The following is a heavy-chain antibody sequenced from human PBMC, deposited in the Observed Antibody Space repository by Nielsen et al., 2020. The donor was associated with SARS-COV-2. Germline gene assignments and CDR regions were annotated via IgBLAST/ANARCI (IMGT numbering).Heavy chain of an antibody. Sequence: GESLKIPCKGSGYKFSNYWITWVRQMPGKGLEWMGRIDPGDSHTNYNPSFQGHVSISVDKSVTTAYLQWSSLRASDTAMYYCARHGAHYGMDVWGQGTTVAVSS. CDR3: ARHGAHYGMDV. J-gene: IGHJ6*02. CDR2: IDPGDSHT. D-gene: IGHD3-16*01. V-gene: IGHV5-10-1*01. CDR1: GYKFSNYW.